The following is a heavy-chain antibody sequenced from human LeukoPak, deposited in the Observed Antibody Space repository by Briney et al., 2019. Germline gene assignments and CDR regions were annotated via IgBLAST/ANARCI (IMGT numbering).Heavy chain of an antibody. Sequence: GGALRLSCATSGFTFSNFAMHWVRQTPRKGLEWGSLTWFDGSSEYYADSVKGRVTISRDNTKNTLHMQMSSLRAEEPAVYFCAKDSGITGIQRPFDYWGQGTLVTVSS. V-gene: IGHV3-33*06. J-gene: IGHJ4*02. CDR1: GFTFSNFA. CDR2: TWFDGSSE. CDR3: AKDSGITGIQRPFDY. D-gene: IGHD1-20*01.